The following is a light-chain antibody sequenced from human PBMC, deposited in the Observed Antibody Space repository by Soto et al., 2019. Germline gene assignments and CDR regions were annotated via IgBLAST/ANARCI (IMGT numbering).Light chain of an antibody. J-gene: IGKJ1*01. CDR3: QQTYTTPRT. Sequence: DTQMTQSPSSLSASVGDRISITCRASQTVSTYLNWYQQKAGQAPTLLISATSTLQSGVPSRFSGSGSGTEFTRTITSLQPEDFATYYWQQTYTTPRTFGQGTKVAFK. CDR1: QTVSTY. CDR2: ATS. V-gene: IGKV1-39*01.